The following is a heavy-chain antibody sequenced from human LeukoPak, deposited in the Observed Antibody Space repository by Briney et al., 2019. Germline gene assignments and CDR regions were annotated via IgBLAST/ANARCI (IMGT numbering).Heavy chain of an antibody. J-gene: IGHJ3*02. CDR1: GGSISSYY. CDR2: IYTSGST. V-gene: IGHV4-4*07. CDR3: ARAMTTVVTRDAFDI. D-gene: IGHD4-23*01. Sequence: PSETLSLTCTVSGGSISSYYWSWIRQPAGKGLEWIGRIYTSGSTNYNPSLKSRVTISVDKSKNQFSLKLSSVTAADTAVYYCARAMTTVVTRDAFDIWGQGTMVTVSS.